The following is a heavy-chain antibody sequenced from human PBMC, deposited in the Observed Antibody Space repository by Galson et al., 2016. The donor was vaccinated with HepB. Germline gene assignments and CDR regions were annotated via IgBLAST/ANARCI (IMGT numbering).Heavy chain of an antibody. D-gene: IGHD2-8*01. J-gene: IGHJ4*02. CDR3: ASFSTNTGYFDY. V-gene: IGHV4-59*02. CDR1: GGSVSDYY. CDR2: IFYSGAY. Sequence: ETLSLTCTVSGGSVSDYYWSWIRQSPGRGLEWLGYIFYSGAYNHNPSLKSRVTISIDTSKEHISLKLRSVTSADTAIYYCASFSTNTGYFDYWGQGTLVTVSS.